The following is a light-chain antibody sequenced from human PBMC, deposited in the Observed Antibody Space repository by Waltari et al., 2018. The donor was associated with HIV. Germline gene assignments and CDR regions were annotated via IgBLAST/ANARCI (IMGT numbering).Light chain of an antibody. CDR2: EVS. V-gene: IGLV2-14*01. CDR1: TSDIGDYDY. Sequence: QSALTQPASVSGSLGQSITVSCTGTTSDIGDYDYVSWYQQLPDKAPTLLIYEVSNRPSGVSPRFSGSNSGNTASLTISGLQSDDESTYFCSSYTAANTILFGGGTKLTVL. J-gene: IGLJ2*01. CDR3: SSYTAANTIL.